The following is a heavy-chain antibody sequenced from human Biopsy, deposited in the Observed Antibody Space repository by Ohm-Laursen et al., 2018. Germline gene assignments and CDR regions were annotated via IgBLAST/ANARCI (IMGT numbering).Heavy chain of an antibody. D-gene: IGHD1-26*01. CDR3: ARLSPYNGSYYWGY. CDR1: GGSTSLYY. V-gene: IGHV4-59*08. CDR2: IYYTGNT. J-gene: IGHJ4*02. Sequence: PSETLSLTCIVSGGSTSLYYWGWIRQPPGKRLEYLGNIYYTGNTNYNPSLKSRATISIDTSKNEFSLNLTSVTATDTAVYYCARLSPYNGSYYWGYWGQGTLVTVSS.